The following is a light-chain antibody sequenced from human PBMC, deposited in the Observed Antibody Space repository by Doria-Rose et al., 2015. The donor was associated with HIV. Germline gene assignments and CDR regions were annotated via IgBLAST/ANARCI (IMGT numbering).Light chain of an antibody. CDR2: TAS. V-gene: IGKV1-39*01. Sequence: DRVTITCRASPSLSHYLHWYQQKPGKAPKLLIYTASSLQSGAPSRFSGSGSGTDFTLTISSLQPEDSATYYCQQSFSTLPLTFGGGTHLESK. CDR1: PSLSHY. J-gene: IGKJ4*01. CDR3: QQSFSTLPLT.